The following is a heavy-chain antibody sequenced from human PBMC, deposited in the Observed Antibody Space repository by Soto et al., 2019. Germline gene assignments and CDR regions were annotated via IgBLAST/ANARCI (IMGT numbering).Heavy chain of an antibody. V-gene: IGHV1-18*01. CDR1: GYTFTSYG. Sequence: GASVKVSCKASGYTFTSYGISWVRQAPGQGLEWMGWISAYNGNTNYAQKLQGRVTMTTDTSTSTAYMELRSLRSDDTAVYYCAVDVVTTVGDFIPSGDEFDIWGQGTMAIVSS. D-gene: IGHD5-12*01. CDR3: AVDVVTTVGDFIPSGDEFDI. CDR2: ISAYNGNT. J-gene: IGHJ3*02.